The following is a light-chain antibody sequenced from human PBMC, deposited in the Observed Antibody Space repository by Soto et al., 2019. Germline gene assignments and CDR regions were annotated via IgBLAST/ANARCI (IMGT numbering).Light chain of an antibody. CDR3: HQRSNWPRT. Sequence: EIVLTQSPATLSLSPGERATLTCRASQSVSSYLAWYQQKPGQAPRLLIYDASNRATGIPARFSGSGSGTDFTLTISSLEPEDFAVYYCHQRSNWPRTFGQGTKL. CDR1: QSVSSY. CDR2: DAS. V-gene: IGKV3-11*01. J-gene: IGKJ1*01.